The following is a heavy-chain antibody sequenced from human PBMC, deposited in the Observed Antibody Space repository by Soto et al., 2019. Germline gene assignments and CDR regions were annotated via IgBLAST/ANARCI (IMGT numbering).Heavy chain of an antibody. CDR1: GFTFSSYG. CDR3: ARDLYYGSGSYQLGMDV. J-gene: IGHJ6*02. Sequence: GGSLRLSCAASGFTFSSYGMHWVRQAPGKGLEWVAVIWYDGSNKYYADSVKGRFTISRDNSKNTLYLQMNSLRAEDTAVYYCARDLYYGSGSYQLGMDVWGQGTTVTVSS. V-gene: IGHV3-33*01. CDR2: IWYDGSNK. D-gene: IGHD3-10*01.